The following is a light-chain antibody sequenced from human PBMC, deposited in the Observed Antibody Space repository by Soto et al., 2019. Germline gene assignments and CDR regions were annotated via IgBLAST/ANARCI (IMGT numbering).Light chain of an antibody. CDR3: QQYDNSRT. CDR1: QSVTRRS. V-gene: IGKV3-20*01. CDR2: TIS. Sequence: DIVLTQSPGTLSFSPGEIDTLSCRASQSVTRRSLARYQQKPGQAPRLLISTISNRATGIPDRFSGSGSGADFTLTISRLEPEDFAVYYCQQYDNSRTFGQGTKVEIK. J-gene: IGKJ1*01.